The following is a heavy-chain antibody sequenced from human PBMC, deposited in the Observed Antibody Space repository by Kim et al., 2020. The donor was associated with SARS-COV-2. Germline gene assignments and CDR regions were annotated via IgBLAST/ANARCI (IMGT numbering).Heavy chain of an antibody. D-gene: IGHD3-22*01. CDR3: ARVRVSITMIVVVREPPDY. V-gene: IGHV3-11*01. CDR2: ISSSDSSI. Sequence: GGSLRLSFAASGFTFSDYYMSWIRQAPGKGLEWVSYISSSDSSIYYADSVKGRFTISRDNAKNSLYLQMNSLRAEDTAVYYCARVRVSITMIVVVREPPDYWGQGTLVTVSS. CDR1: GFTFSDYY. J-gene: IGHJ4*02.